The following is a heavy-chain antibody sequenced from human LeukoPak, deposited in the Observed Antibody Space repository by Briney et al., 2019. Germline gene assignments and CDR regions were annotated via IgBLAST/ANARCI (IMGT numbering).Heavy chain of an antibody. Sequence: GASVKVSCKASGGIFSSYAISWVRQAPGQGLEWIGRIIPIFGIANYAQKFQGRVTITADKSTSTAYMELSSRRSEDTAVYYCARGGDCSSTSCYSLWFDPWGQGTLVTVSS. V-gene: IGHV1-69*04. J-gene: IGHJ5*02. CDR3: ARGGDCSSTSCYSLWFDP. D-gene: IGHD2-2*01. CDR2: IIPIFGIA. CDR1: GGIFSSYA.